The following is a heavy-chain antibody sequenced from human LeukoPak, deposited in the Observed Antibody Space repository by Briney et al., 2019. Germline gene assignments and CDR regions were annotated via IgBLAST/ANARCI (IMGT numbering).Heavy chain of an antibody. D-gene: IGHD3-22*01. CDR3: ARNQEIDYYDSSGFYWGVEY. CDR2: ISGGGGTI. V-gene: IGHV3-48*01. J-gene: IGHJ4*02. Sequence: GGSLRLSCAASGFTFSAYSMNWVRQAPGKGLEWVSYISGGGGTIYYADSVKGRFTISRDNAKNSLFLQMDSLRAEDTAVYYCARNQEIDYYDSSGFYWGVEYWGRGTLVTVSS. CDR1: GFTFSAYS.